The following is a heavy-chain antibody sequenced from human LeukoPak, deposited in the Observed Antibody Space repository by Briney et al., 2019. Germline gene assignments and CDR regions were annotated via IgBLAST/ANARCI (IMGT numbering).Heavy chain of an antibody. V-gene: IGHV3-53*01. D-gene: IGHD3-10*01. J-gene: IGHJ4*02. CDR1: GMTVSSNY. CDR2: VYSGAST. Sequence: GGSLRLSCAASGMTVSSNYMSWVRQAPGKGLEWISVVYSGASTYYADSVKGRFTISRDNSKNTLYLQMNSLRAEDTAVYYCARATMVRGVTNYFDCWGQGTLVTVSS. CDR3: ARATMVRGVTNYFDC.